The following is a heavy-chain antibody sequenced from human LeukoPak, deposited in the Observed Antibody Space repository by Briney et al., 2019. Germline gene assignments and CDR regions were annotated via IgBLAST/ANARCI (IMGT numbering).Heavy chain of an antibody. CDR2: ISSSSSYI. V-gene: IGHV3-21*01. CDR1: GFTFRSYT. D-gene: IGHD3-10*02. J-gene: IGHJ6*04. CDR3: AELGITMIGGV. Sequence: GGSLRLSCAASGFTFRSYTMNWVRQAPGKGLEWVSSISSSSSYIYYVDSVKGRFTISRDNAKNSLYLQMNSLRAEDTAVYYCAELGITMIGGVWGKGTTVTISS.